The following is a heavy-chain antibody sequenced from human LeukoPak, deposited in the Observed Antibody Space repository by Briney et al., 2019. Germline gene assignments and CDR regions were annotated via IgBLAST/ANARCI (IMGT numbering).Heavy chain of an antibody. J-gene: IGHJ4*02. V-gene: IGHV4-34*01. D-gene: IGHD6-19*01. CDR2: INHSGST. CDR3: ARNSSGWYSY. CDR1: GGSFSGYY. Sequence: SQTLSLTCALYGGSFSGYYWSWIRQPPGKGLEWIGEINHSGSTNYNPSLKSRVTISVDTSKNQFSLKLSSVTAADTAVYYCARNSSGWYSYWGQGTLVTVSS.